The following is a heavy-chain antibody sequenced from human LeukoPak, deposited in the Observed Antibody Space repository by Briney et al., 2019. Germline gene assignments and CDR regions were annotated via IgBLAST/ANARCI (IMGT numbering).Heavy chain of an antibody. CDR1: GGSFSGYY. Sequence: SETLSLTCAVYGGSFSGYYWSWIRQPPGKGLEWIGEINHSGSTNYNPSLKSRVTISVDTSKNQYSLKLSSVTAADTAVYYCARYYDFWSGNFDYWGQGTLVTVSS. D-gene: IGHD3-3*01. CDR3: ARYYDFWSGNFDY. J-gene: IGHJ4*02. CDR2: INHSGST. V-gene: IGHV4-34*01.